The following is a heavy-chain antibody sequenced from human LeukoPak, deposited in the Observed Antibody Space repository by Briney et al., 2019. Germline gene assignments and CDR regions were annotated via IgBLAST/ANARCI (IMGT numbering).Heavy chain of an antibody. CDR3: ARESGLKVMTTRVYYYMDV. D-gene: IGHD4-11*01. CDR1: GYTFTSYG. J-gene: IGHJ6*03. CDR2: ISAYNGNT. Sequence: GASVKVSCKASGYTFTSYGISWVRQAPGQGLEWMGWISAYNGNTNYAQKLQGRVTMTTDTSTSTAYMELRSLRSDDTAVYYCARESGLKVMTTRVYYYMDVWGKGTTVTVSS. V-gene: IGHV1-18*01.